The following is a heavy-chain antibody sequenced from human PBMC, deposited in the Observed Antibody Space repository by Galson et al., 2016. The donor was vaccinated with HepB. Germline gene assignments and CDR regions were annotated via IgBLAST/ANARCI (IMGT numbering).Heavy chain of an antibody. Sequence: SVKVSCKASGYTYTSYYMHWVRRAPGQGLEWMGVINPSGGSSSYARKLQGRVTVTRDTSTSTVYMELSSLRSEDTAVYYCARTVLAANNLYNWFYPWGQGTLVTVSS. V-gene: IGHV1-46*04. J-gene: IGHJ5*02. D-gene: IGHD2-15*01. CDR1: GYTYTSYY. CDR3: ARTVLAANNLYNWFYP. CDR2: INPSGGSS.